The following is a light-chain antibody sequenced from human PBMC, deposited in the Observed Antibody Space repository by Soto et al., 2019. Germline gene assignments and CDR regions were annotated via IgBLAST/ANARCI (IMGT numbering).Light chain of an antibody. J-gene: IGKJ5*01. V-gene: IGKV1-39*01. CDR3: QQSYSSPTT. Sequence: DIQMTQSPSSLSASVGDRFSITFRASQSISTYLSWYQQKPGKAPKVLIYATSTLQSGVPSRFTGSGSGTDFTLTVNSLQPEDFATYYCQQSYSSPTTFGQGTRLEIK. CDR1: QSISTY. CDR2: ATS.